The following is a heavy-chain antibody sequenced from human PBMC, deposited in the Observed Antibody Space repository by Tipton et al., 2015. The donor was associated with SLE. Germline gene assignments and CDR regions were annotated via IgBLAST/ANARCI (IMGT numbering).Heavy chain of an antibody. J-gene: IGHJ4*02. CDR3: ARGGVYASSGNQYYFDY. V-gene: IGHV3-9*01. CDR1: GFTFDGHA. Sequence: RSLRLSCAASGFTFDGHAMHWVRQAPGKGLLGSAGLTWNSAGMGYVDSVKGRFTVSRDNAKNSLYLQMNGLRSEDTALYYGARGGVYASSGNQYYFDYWGQGTLSTSSS. D-gene: IGHD3-16*01. CDR2: LTWNSAGM.